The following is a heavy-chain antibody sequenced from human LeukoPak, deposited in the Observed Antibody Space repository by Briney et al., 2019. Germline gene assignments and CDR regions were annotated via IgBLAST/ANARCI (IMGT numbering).Heavy chain of an antibody. V-gene: IGHV4-59*01. J-gene: IGHJ6*02. CDR1: GGSISSYY. D-gene: IGHD1-7*01. Sequence: PSETLSLTCTVSGGSISSYYWSWIRQPPGKGLEWIGYIYYSGSTNYNPSLKSRVTISVDTSKNQFSLKLSSVTAADTAVYYCARDNWNYGTSMDVWGQGTTVTVSS. CDR2: IYYSGST. CDR3: ARDNWNYGTSMDV.